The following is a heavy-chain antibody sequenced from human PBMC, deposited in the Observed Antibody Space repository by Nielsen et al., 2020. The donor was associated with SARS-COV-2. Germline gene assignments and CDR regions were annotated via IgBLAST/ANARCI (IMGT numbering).Heavy chain of an antibody. CDR2: INHSGST. J-gene: IGHJ4*02. CDR1: GGSFSGYY. D-gene: IGHD5-12*01. V-gene: IGHV4-34*01. Sequence: SETLSLTCAVYGGSFSGYYWSWIRQPPGKGLEWIGEINHSGSTNYNPSLKSRVTISVDTSKNQFSLKLSSVTAADTAVYYCARGGVGYSGYDYVDYWGQGTLVTVSS. CDR3: ARGGVGYSGYDYVDY.